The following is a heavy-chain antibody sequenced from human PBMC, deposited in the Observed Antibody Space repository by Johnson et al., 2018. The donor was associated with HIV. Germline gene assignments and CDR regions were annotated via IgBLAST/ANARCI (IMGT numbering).Heavy chain of an antibody. J-gene: IGHJ3*02. CDR2: IKQDGSEK. CDR1: GFTFSSYW. Sequence: VQLVESGGGLVQPGGSLRLSCAASGFTFSSYWMSWVRQAPGKGLEWVANIKQDGSEKYYVDSVKGRFTISRDNAKNSLYLQMNSLRAEDTAVYYCAKSISSSADDAFDIWGQGTMVTVSS. V-gene: IGHV3-7*05. CDR3: AKSISSSADDAFDI. D-gene: IGHD6-13*01.